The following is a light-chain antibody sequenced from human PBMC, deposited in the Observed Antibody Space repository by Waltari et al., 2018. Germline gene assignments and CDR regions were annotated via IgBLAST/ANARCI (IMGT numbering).Light chain of an antibody. CDR3: CSYAGSSTFT. CDR1: SSDVGSYDL. J-gene: IGLJ2*01. Sequence: QSALTQPASVSGSPGQSITISCTGTSSDVGSYDLVSWYQQHPGKAPKLRLYEVYKRPSGVSNRFSGAKSGNTASLTISGLQAVDEADYYCCSYAGSSTFTFGGGTKLTVL. V-gene: IGLV2-23*02. CDR2: EVY.